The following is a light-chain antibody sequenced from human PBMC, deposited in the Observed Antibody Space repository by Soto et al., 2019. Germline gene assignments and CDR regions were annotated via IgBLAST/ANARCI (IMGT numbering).Light chain of an antibody. CDR1: QSVSSSY. CDR2: GAS. CDR3: QYYGTSPKP. J-gene: IGKJ1*01. Sequence: IVLTQSPGTLSLSPGERATLSCRASQSVSSSYLDWYQQKPGQAPRLLILGASSRATGIPDRFSGSGSGTDFTLTISRLEPEDFAVYYCQYYGTSPKPFGQGTKVDIK. V-gene: IGKV3-20*01.